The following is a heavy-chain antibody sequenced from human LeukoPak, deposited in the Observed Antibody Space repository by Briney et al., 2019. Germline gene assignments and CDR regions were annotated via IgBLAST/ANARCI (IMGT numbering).Heavy chain of an antibody. CDR2: ISVSGKTI. CDR3: ATAGSDY. CDR1: GFTFSSHD. Sequence: GGSLRLSCAASGFTFSSHDMNWVRQAPGKGLEWVSYISVSGKTIYYADSVKGRFTISRDNAKNSLYLQMNSLGAEDTAVYYCATAGSDYWGQGTLVIVSS. J-gene: IGHJ4*02. V-gene: IGHV3-48*03. D-gene: IGHD1-26*01.